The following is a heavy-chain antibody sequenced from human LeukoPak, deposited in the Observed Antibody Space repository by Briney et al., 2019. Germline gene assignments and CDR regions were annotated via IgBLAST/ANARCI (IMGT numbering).Heavy chain of an antibody. D-gene: IGHD1-26*01. CDR1: GYTFTSYG. V-gene: IGHV1-18*01. J-gene: IGHJ4*02. CDR2: ISAYNGNT. Sequence: EASVKVSCKASGYTFTSYGISWVRQAPGQGLEWMGWISAYNGNTNYAQKLQGRVTMTTDTSTSTAYMELRSLRSDDTAVYYCARRGPYSGSYPIDYWGQGTLVTVSS. CDR3: ARRGPYSGSYPIDY.